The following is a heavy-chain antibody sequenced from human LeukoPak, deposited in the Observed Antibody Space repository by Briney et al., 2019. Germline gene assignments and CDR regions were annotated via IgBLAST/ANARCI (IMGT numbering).Heavy chain of an antibody. CDR2: ISAYNGNT. CDR1: GYTFTNYA. D-gene: IGHD5-12*01. V-gene: IGHV1-18*01. Sequence: ASVKVSCKASGYTFTNYAIHWVRQAPGQGLEWMGWISAYNGNTNYAQKLQGRVTMTTDTSTSTAYMELRSLRSDDTAVYYCARVGGYDSYFDYWGQGTLVTVSS. CDR3: ARVGGYDSYFDY. J-gene: IGHJ4*02.